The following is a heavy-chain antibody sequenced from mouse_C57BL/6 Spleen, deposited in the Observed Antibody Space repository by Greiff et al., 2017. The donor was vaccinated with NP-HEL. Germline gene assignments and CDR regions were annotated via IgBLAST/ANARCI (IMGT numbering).Heavy chain of an antibody. D-gene: IGHD2-4*01. CDR1: GYTFTNYW. CDR2: IYPGGGYT. J-gene: IGHJ3*01. CDR3: ERSGDYDGWVAY. Sequence: VQLQESGAELVRPGTSVKMSCKASGYTFTNYWIGWAKQRPGHGLEWIGDIYPGGGYTNYNEKFKGKATLTADKSSSTAYMQFSSLTSEDSAIYYCERSGDYDGWVAYWGQGTLVTVSA. V-gene: IGHV1-63*01.